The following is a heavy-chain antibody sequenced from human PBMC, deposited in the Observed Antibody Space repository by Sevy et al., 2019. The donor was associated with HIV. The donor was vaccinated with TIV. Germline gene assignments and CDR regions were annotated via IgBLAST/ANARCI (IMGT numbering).Heavy chain of an antibody. V-gene: IGHV3-30-3*01. J-gene: IGHJ1*01. CDR2: ISYDGSNK. D-gene: IGHD2-15*01. CDR1: GFTFSSYA. Sequence: GGSLRLSCAASGFTFSSYAMHWVRQAPGKGLEWVAVISYDGSNKYYADSVKGRFTISRDNSKNTLYLQMNRLRAEDTAVYYCARDYCSGGSCYSGYFQHWGQGTLVTVSS. CDR3: ARDYCSGGSCYSGYFQH.